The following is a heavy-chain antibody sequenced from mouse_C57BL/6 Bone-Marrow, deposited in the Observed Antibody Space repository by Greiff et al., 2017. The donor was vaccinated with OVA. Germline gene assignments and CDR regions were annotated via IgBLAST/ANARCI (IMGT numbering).Heavy chain of an antibody. CDR2: IDPSDSYT. J-gene: IGHJ2*01. CDR1: GYTFTSYW. Sequence: QVQLQQSGAELVKPGASVKLSCKASGYTFTSYWMQWVKQRPGQGLEWIGEIDPSDSYTNYNQKFKGKATLTVDTSSSTAYMQLSSLTSEDSAVYYCARTRVDYWGQGTTLTVSS. V-gene: IGHV1-50*01. CDR3: ARTRVDY.